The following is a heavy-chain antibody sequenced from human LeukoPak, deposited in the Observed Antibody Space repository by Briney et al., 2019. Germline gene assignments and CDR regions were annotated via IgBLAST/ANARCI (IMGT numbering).Heavy chain of an antibody. CDR1: GGTFSSYA. Sequence: SVKVSCKASGGTFSSYAISWVRQAPGQGLEWMGRIIPIFGTANYAQKFQGRVTITTDESTSTAYMELSSLRSEDTAVYYCAREPESPYCSSTSCYWAYMDVWGRGTTVTVSS. D-gene: IGHD2-2*01. CDR2: IIPIFGTA. CDR3: AREPESPYCSSTSCYWAYMDV. V-gene: IGHV1-69*05. J-gene: IGHJ6*03.